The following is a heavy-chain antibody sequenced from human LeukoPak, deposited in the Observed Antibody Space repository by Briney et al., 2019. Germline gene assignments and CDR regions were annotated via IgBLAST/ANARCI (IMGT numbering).Heavy chain of an antibody. CDR3: AREGATTAFDY. V-gene: IGHV3-7*01. Sequence: PGGSLRLSCTASRFTFSSYWMNWVRQAPGKGLEWVANIKQDGSQKYYVDSVKGRFTISRDNAKNSLYLQMNSLRAEDTAVYYCAREGATTAFDYWGQGTLVTVSS. CDR1: RFTFSSYW. D-gene: IGHD1-26*01. J-gene: IGHJ4*02. CDR2: IKQDGSQK.